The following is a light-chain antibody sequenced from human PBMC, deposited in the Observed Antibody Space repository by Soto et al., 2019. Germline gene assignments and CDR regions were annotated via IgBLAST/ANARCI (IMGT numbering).Light chain of an antibody. CDR1: SSNIGSNT. V-gene: IGLV1-44*01. J-gene: IGLJ2*01. CDR3: AAWDDSLNALV. CDR2: SNN. Sequence: QSVLTQPPSASGTPGQRVTISCSGSSSNIGSNTVNWYQQLPGTAPKLLIYSNNQRPSGVPDRFSDSKSGTSASLAISGLQSEDEAYYYCAAWDDSLNALVFGGGTKVTVL.